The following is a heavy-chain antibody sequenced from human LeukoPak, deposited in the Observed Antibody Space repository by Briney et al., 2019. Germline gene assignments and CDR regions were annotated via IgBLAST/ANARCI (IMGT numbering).Heavy chain of an antibody. V-gene: IGHV4-31*03. CDR1: GGSISSGGYY. D-gene: IGHD3-10*01. CDR3: ARDHRVRGPSGEIDP. Sequence: PSETLSLTCTVSGGSISSGGYYWSWIRQHPGKGLEWIGYIYYSGSTYYNPSLKSRVTISVDTSKNQFSLKLSSVTAADTAVYYCARDHRVRGPSGEIDPWGQGTLVTVSS. CDR2: IYYSGST. J-gene: IGHJ5*02.